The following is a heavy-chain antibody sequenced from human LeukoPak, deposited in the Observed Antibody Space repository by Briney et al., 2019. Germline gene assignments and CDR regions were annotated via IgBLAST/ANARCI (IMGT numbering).Heavy chain of an antibody. CDR2: LYYGGGT. CDR3: ARDLIAENTHYYYGMDV. CDR1: GGSISSDY. D-gene: IGHD3-16*02. J-gene: IGHJ6*02. Sequence: SETLSLTCIVSGGSISSDYWSWIRQPPGKGLEWIGYLYYGGGTNYNPSLKSRVTISVDTSKNQLSLGLSSVTAADTAVYYCARDLIAENTHYYYGMDVWGQGTTVTVSS. V-gene: IGHV4-59*01.